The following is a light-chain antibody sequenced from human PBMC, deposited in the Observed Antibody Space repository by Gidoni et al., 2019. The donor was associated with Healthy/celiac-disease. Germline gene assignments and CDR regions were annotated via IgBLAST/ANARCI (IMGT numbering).Light chain of an antibody. Sequence: EIVMTQSPATLSVSPGERATLSCRASQSVSSNLGWYQQKPGQAPRPLIYGASTRATGIPARFSGSGSGTEFTLTISSLQSEDFAVYHCQQYNNWPWTFGQGTKVVVK. CDR2: GAS. V-gene: IGKV3-15*01. CDR1: QSVSSN. CDR3: QQYNNWPWT. J-gene: IGKJ1*01.